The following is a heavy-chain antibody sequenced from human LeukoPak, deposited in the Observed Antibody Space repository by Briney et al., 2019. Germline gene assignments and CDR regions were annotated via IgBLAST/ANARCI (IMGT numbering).Heavy chain of an antibody. J-gene: IGHJ5*02. V-gene: IGHV4-31*03. Sequence: PSETLSLTCIVSGGSVNSGGYYWSWIRQHPGQGLEWIVSKYDGGNTHYNPSHKCRVTISGDTSKNQFSLKLSSVTAADTAVYYCARGRLGYSSTTWFDPWGQGTLVTVSS. CDR2: KYDGGNT. CDR1: GGSVNSGGYY. CDR3: ARGRLGYSSTTWFDP. D-gene: IGHD5-12*01.